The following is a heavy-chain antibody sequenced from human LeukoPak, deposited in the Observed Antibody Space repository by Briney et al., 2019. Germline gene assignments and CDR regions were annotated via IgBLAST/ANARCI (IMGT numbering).Heavy chain of an antibody. J-gene: IGHJ4*02. CDR1: GFIFSDYD. D-gene: IGHD6-19*01. V-gene: IGHV3-11*06. Sequence: PGGSLRLSCAASGFIFSDYDMSWVRQAPGKGLEWVSDISSSSSYTNYADSVKGRFTISRDNSKNSLYLQMNSLRAEDTAMYYCAKERLVAGAVVPGDYWGQGTLVTVSS. CDR2: ISSSSSYT. CDR3: AKERLVAGAVVPGDY.